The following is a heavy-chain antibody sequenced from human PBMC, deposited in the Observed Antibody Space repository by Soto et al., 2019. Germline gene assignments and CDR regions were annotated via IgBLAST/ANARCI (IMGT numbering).Heavy chain of an antibody. CDR3: ARGDWWLFDY. Sequence: QVQLVQSGAEEKKPGASVKISCKASGYTFTRYAMHWVRQAPGQRLEWMGWINAGNGNTKYSQKFQGRVTITRDTSASTACMELSSLRSEDTAMYYCARGDWWLFDYWGQGTLVTVSS. J-gene: IGHJ4*02. CDR1: GYTFTRYA. V-gene: IGHV1-3*05. D-gene: IGHD2-8*02. CDR2: INAGNGNT.